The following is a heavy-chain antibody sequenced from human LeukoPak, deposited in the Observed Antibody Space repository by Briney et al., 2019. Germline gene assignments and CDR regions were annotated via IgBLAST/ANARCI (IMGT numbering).Heavy chain of an antibody. Sequence: ASVKVSCKASGYTFTSYYMHWVRQAPGQGLEWMGIINPSGGSTSYAQKFQGRVTMTRDTSTSTAYMELSSLRSEDTAVYYCARDPSGSYSGHWFDPWGQGTLVTVSS. CDR1: GYTFTSYY. V-gene: IGHV1-46*01. CDR3: ARDPSGSYSGHWFDP. CDR2: INPSGGST. J-gene: IGHJ5*02. D-gene: IGHD1-26*01.